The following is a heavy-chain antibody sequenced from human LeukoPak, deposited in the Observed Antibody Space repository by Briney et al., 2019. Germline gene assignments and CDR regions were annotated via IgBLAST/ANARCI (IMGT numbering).Heavy chain of an antibody. D-gene: IGHD6-13*01. V-gene: IGHV3-7*01. CDR1: GFTFSTYW. CDR2: IKQDGSDK. J-gene: IGHJ4*02. Sequence: GGSLRLSCAASGFTFSTYWMSWVRRAPGKGLEWVASIKQDGSDKYYVDSVKGRFTISRDNAKNSLYLQMNSLRAEDTAVYYCARDSDDRSWNGLFDYWGQGTLVTVSS. CDR3: ARDSDDRSWNGLFDY.